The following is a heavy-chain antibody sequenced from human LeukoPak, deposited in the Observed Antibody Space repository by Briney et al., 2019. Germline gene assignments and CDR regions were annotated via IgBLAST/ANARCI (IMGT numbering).Heavy chain of an antibody. CDR2: INGDGRNI. CDR3: TRDLMDYDVSTGLHHYYMDV. D-gene: IGHD3-9*01. CDR1: GCTFSSYW. Sequence: GGSLRLSCVASGCTFSSYWMHWGRQDPRKGLVGGSRINGDGRNINYADSVRGRFTISRDNAKNTLYLQMNTLRVEDTAVYYCTRDLMDYDVSTGLHHYYMDVWGQGTTVTVSS. J-gene: IGHJ6*02. V-gene: IGHV3-74*01.